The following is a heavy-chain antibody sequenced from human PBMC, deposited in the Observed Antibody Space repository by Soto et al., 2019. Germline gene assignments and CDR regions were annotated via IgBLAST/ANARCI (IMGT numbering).Heavy chain of an antibody. D-gene: IGHD2-15*01. CDR1: GFTFSYYS. V-gene: IGHV3-48*01. Sequence: EVQVVESGGGLVQPGGSLRLSCAASGFTFSYYSMNWVRQAPGKGLEWVSYISSSSSTIFYADSVKGRFTISRYNAKNSLYLQMNSRRAEDTAVYYCARDIDGGGQGTLFPVSS. CDR3: ARDIDG. J-gene: IGHJ4*02. CDR2: ISSSSSTI.